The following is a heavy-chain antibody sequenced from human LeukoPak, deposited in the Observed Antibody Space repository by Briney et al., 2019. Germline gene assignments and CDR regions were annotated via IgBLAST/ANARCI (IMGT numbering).Heavy chain of an antibody. CDR2: INYSGTT. V-gene: IGHV4-59*01. J-gene: IGHJ4*02. Sequence: SGTLSLTCTVSGGSISDYHCNWLRQAPEKGLEWIGYINYSGTTNYNPSLTSRVTISADTSKTQVSLMVRSVTAADTAVYYCATTRGGYWASPLDFWGQGILVTVSS. D-gene: IGHD5-12*01. CDR3: ATTRGGYWASPLDF. CDR1: GGSISDYH.